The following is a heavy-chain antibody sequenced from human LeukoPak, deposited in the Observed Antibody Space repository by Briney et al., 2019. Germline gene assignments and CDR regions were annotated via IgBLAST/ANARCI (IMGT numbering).Heavy chain of an antibody. V-gene: IGHV3-7*01. D-gene: IGHD6-19*01. J-gene: IGHJ3*02. Sequence: GESLRLSCAASGFTFSSYWMSWVRQAPGKGLEWVANIKEDGSKKVYMNSVKGRFTICRENAKTPLYLQMNSLRVEDTAVYYCARDEQWLRTFDIWGQGTMVTVSS. CDR1: GFTFSSYW. CDR2: IKEDGSKK. CDR3: ARDEQWLRTFDI.